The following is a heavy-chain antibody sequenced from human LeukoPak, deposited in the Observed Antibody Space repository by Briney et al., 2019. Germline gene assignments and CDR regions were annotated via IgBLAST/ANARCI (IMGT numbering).Heavy chain of an antibody. CDR2: IIPIFGTA. D-gene: IGHD5-24*01. V-gene: IGHV1-69*13. CDR3: ARGEVEMATITAFDY. J-gene: IGHJ4*02. Sequence: SVKVSCKASGGTFSSYAVSWVRQAPGQGLEWMGGIIPIFGTANYAQKFQGRVTITADESTSTAYMELSSLRSEDTAVYYCARGEVEMATITAFDYWGQGTLVTVSS. CDR1: GGTFSSYA.